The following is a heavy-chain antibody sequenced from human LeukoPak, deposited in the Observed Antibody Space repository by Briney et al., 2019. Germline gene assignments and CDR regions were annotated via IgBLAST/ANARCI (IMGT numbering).Heavy chain of an antibody. D-gene: IGHD6-13*01. V-gene: IGHV3-23*01. Sequence: GGSLRLSCAASGFTFSSYAMSWVRQAPGEGLQWVSSISGSGTSTYYADSVKGRFTISRDNSKNTLFLQMNSLRADDTAVYYCAKERYSSSWYVFDYWGQGSLVTVSS. J-gene: IGHJ4*02. CDR1: GFTFSSYA. CDR3: AKERYSSSWYVFDY. CDR2: ISGSGTST.